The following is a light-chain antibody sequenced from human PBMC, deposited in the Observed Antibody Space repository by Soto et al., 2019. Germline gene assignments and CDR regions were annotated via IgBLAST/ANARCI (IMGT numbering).Light chain of an antibody. J-gene: IGKJ4*01. CDR1: QIVSSY. V-gene: IGKV3-11*01. CDR2: DAS. Sequence: ESVLTQSPATLSLSPGERATLSCRASQIVSSYLAWYQQKPGQAPRLLIYDASNRATGIPARFSGSGSGTDFTLTISSLETEDFAVYYCQQRTIWPLTFGGGTKVEIK. CDR3: QQRTIWPLT.